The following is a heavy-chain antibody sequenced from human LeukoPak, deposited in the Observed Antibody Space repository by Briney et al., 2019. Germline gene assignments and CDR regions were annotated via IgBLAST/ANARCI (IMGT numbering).Heavy chain of an antibody. Sequence: PSETLSLTCTVSGGSISSYYWSWIRQPPGKGLEWIGYIYYSGSTNYNPSLRSRVTISVLTSKNRFSLKLSSVTAADTAVYYCATLTGGDDAFDIWGQGTMVTVSS. V-gene: IGHV4-59*01. CDR3: ATLTGGDDAFDI. J-gene: IGHJ3*02. CDR1: GGSISSYY. CDR2: IYYSGST. D-gene: IGHD4-23*01.